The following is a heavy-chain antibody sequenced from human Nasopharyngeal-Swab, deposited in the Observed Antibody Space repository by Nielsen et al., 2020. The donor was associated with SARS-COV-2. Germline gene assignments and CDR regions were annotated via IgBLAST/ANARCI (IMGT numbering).Heavy chain of an antibody. J-gene: IGHJ4*02. CDR1: GYTFTNCA. D-gene: IGHD2-2*01. Sequence: ASVKVSCKTSGYTFTNCAMNWVRQAPGQGLEWMGWINTNTGNPMYAQGFTGRFVFSLDTSVSTAYLQISSLKAEDTAVYYCARDLVGLGYYWGQGTLVTVSS. V-gene: IGHV7-4-1*02. CDR2: INTNTGNP. CDR3: ARDLVGLGYY.